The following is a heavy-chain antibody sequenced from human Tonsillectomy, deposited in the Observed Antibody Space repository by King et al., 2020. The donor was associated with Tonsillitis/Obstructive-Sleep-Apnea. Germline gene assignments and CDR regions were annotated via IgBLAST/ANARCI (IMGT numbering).Heavy chain of an antibody. V-gene: IGHV5-51*01. D-gene: IGHD3/OR15-3a*01. Sequence: VQLGQSGAEVKKPGESLKISCKGSGYSFTSYWIGWVRQMPWKGLEWIGGIYPCDSDTGYSPAFQGQVTISVDNSISTAYLQWCSLKASDTAIYYCAGRGVDSKWPYYYYYMDVWGKGTTVTVSS. CDR2: IYPCDSDT. J-gene: IGHJ6*03. CDR1: GYSFTSYW. CDR3: AGRGVDSKWPYYYYYMDV.